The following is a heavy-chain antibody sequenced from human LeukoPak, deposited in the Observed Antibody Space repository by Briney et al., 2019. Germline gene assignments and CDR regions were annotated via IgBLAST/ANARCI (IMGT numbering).Heavy chain of an antibody. CDR1: GFTFSSYG. J-gene: IGHJ4*02. D-gene: IGHD6-19*01. Sequence: PGRSLRLSCAASGFTFSSYGMHWVRQAPGKGLEWVAVIWYDGSNKYYADSVKGRFTISRDNSKNTLYLQMNSLRAEDTAVYHCAKGLSSGWYKGPFDYWGQGTLVTVSS. CDR2: IWYDGSNK. CDR3: AKGLSSGWYKGPFDY. V-gene: IGHV3-33*06.